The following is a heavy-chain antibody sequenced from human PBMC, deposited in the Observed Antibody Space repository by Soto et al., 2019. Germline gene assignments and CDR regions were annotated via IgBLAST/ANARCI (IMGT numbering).Heavy chain of an antibody. D-gene: IGHD4-17*01. CDR3: ARCDYGDSAGNFDY. Sequence: PGGSLRLSCAASGFTFSDYYMSWIRQAPGKGLEWVSYISSSGSTIYYADSVKGRFTISRDNAKNPLYLQMNSLRAEDTAVYYFARCDYGDSAGNFDYWGQGTLVTVSS. CDR2: ISSSGSTI. CDR1: GFTFSDYY. J-gene: IGHJ4*02. V-gene: IGHV3-11*01.